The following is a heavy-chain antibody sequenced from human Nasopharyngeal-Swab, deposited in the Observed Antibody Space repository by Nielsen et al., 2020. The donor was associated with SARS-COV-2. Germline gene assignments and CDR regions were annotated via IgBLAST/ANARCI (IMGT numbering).Heavy chain of an antibody. CDR3: TTDYHYGDSTVFDY. CDR2: IKSKTDGGTT. Sequence: GESLKISCAASGFTFSNAWMSWVRQAPGKGLEWVGRIKSKTDGGTTDYAAPVKGRFTISRDDSKNTLYLQMNSLKTEDTAVYYCTTDYHYGDSTVFDYWGQGTLVTVSS. V-gene: IGHV3-15*01. CDR1: GFTFSNAW. D-gene: IGHD4-17*01. J-gene: IGHJ4*02.